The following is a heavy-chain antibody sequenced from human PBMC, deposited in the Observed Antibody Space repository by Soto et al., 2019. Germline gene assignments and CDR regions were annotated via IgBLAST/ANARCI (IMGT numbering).Heavy chain of an antibody. Sequence: EVQLVESGGGLVQPGGSLRLSCAASGFTFSSYSMNWVRQAPGKGLEWVSYISSSSSTIYYADSVKGRFTISRDNAKNARYLQMNNLRADDTAVYYCAREGPLTHSPDAFDIWGQGTMVTVSS. V-gene: IGHV3-48*01. D-gene: IGHD2-15*01. CDR2: ISSSSSTI. CDR1: GFTFSSYS. CDR3: AREGPLTHSPDAFDI. J-gene: IGHJ3*02.